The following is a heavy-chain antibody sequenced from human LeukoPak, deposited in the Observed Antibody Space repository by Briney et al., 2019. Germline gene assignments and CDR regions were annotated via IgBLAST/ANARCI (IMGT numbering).Heavy chain of an antibody. V-gene: IGHV1-2*02. D-gene: IGHD3-10*01. Sequence: ASVKVSCRASGYTFTGYYMHWVRQAPGQGLEWMGWINPNSGGTNYAQKFQGRVTMTRDTSISTAYMELSRLRSDDTAVYYCARVGWFGELTRHPGGDCWGQGTLVTVSS. CDR1: GYTFTGYY. CDR3: ARVGWFGELTRHPGGDC. J-gene: IGHJ4*02. CDR2: INPNSGGT.